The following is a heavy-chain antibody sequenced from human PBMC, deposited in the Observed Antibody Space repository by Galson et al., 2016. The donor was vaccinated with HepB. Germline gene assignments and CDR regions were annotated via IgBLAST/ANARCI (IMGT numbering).Heavy chain of an antibody. CDR2: ISSSSSTI. Sequence: SLRLSCAASGFTFSSYSMNWVRQAPGKGLEWVSYISSSSSTIYYADSVKGRFTISRDKSSNTLYLQMNTLIAEDTAVYYCAKGRRSGCSSTSCYPFDYWGQGTLVTVSS. CDR1: GFTFSSYS. D-gene: IGHD2-2*01. J-gene: IGHJ4*02. CDR3: AKGRRSGCSSTSCYPFDY. V-gene: IGHV3-48*01.